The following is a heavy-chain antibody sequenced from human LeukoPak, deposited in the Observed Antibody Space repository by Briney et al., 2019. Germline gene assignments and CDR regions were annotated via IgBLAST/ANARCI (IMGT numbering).Heavy chain of an antibody. J-gene: IGHJ4*02. D-gene: IGHD3-22*01. CDR3: ARLYYDSSGHY. CDR1: GGSISSYY. CDR2: IYYSGST. Sequence: SETLSLTCPVSGGSISSYYWSWIRQPPGKGLEWIGYIYYSGSTNYNPSLKSRVTISVDTSKNQFSLKLSSVTAADTAVYYCARLYYDSSGHYWGQGTLVTVSS. V-gene: IGHV4-59*01.